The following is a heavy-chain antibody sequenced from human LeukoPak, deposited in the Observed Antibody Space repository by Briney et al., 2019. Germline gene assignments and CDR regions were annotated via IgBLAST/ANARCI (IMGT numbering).Heavy chain of an antibody. V-gene: IGHV3-49*04. J-gene: IGHJ4*02. CDR1: GFTFGDYA. CDR3: TRDRFGYFDY. CDR2: IRSKAYGGTT. Sequence: PGGSLRPSCTASGFTFGDYAMSWVRQAPGKGLEWVGFIRSKAYGGTTEYAASVKGRFTISRDDSKSIAYLQMNSLKTEDTAVYYCTRDRFGYFDYWGQGTLVTVPS. D-gene: IGHD3-16*01.